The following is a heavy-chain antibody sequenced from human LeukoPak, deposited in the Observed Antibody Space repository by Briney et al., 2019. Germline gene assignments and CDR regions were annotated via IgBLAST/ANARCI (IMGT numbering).Heavy chain of an antibody. D-gene: IGHD6-25*01. Sequence: GGSLRLSCAASGFTFSGYTMTWVRQAPGKRLEYVANIKQDGTDKYYVGSVKGRFTISRDNAKNSLYLQMSSLRAEDTAAYYCARGRWGSGYYFDYWGQGTLVTVSS. CDR1: GFTFSGYT. CDR3: ARGRWGSGYYFDY. CDR2: IKQDGTDK. J-gene: IGHJ4*02. V-gene: IGHV3-7*01.